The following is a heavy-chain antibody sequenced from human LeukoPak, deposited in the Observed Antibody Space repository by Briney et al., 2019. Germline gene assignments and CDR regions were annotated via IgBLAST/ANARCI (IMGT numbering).Heavy chain of an antibody. D-gene: IGHD6-25*01. CDR3: ARYQGGGWDV. J-gene: IGHJ6*02. CDR2: IKQDGSEK. Sequence: GGSLRLSCTASGFTFSAYAMMWVRQAPGKGPEWVANIKQDGSEKLSLDSLKGRFTISRDNAKRSLYLQMNSLRAEDTAVYYCARYQGGGWDVWGQGTTVTVSS. CDR1: GFTFSAYA. V-gene: IGHV3-7*01.